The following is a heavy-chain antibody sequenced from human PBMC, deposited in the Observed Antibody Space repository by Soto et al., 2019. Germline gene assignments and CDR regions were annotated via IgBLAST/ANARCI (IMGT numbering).Heavy chain of an antibody. CDR1: GFTYSSHG. J-gene: IGHJ3*02. Sequence: EAQLLESGGELIQPGGSLRLSCAASGFTYSSHGMSWVRQAPGKGLEWIAGLSRGGGSTYYADSVKGRFTISRDNSKNTLDLIMNSLRVEDTALYYCARDGQYRTDGFAIWGKGTMVTVSS. CDR2: LSRGGGST. V-gene: IGHV3-23*01. D-gene: IGHD5-12*01. CDR3: ARDGQYRTDGFAI.